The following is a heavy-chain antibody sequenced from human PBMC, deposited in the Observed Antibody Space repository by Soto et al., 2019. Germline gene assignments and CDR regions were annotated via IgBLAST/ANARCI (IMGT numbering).Heavy chain of an antibody. J-gene: IGHJ4*02. V-gene: IGHV3-30*18. CDR1: GFTFSSYG. CDR2: ISNDGSNK. D-gene: IGHD5-18*01. Sequence: QVQLVESGGGVVQPGRSLRLSCAASGFTFSSYGMHWVRQAPGKGLEWVAVISNDGSNKYYADTVKGRFTISRDNSKNTQYLQLNSLRTEYTAVYYCTKHDGYSYGYIPDYWGQGTLVTVSS. CDR3: TKHDGYSYGYIPDY.